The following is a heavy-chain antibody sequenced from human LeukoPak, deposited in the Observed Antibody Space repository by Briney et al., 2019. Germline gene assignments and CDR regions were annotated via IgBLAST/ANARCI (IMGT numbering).Heavy chain of an antibody. CDR3: ARAYDYVWGSYYFDY. CDR1: GGSISSGDYY. CDR2: IYYSGST. D-gene: IGHD3-16*01. J-gene: IGHJ4*02. Sequence: SQTLSLTCTVSGGSISSGDYYWSWIRQPPGKGLEWIGYIYYSGSTYYNSSLKSRVTISVDTSKNQFSLKLSSVTAADTAVYYCARAYDYVWGSYYFDYWGQGTLVTVSS. V-gene: IGHV4-30-4*08.